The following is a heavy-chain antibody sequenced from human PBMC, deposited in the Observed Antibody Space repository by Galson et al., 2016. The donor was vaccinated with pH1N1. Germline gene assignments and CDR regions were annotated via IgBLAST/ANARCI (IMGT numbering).Heavy chain of an antibody. J-gene: IGHJ4*02. V-gene: IGHV4-39*01. CDR1: GGSISSNHN. D-gene: IGHD3-10*01. Sequence: ATLSLTCTVSGGSISSNHNWGWIRQPPGKGLEWVGSVHYTGAAYYNPSLRSRVTISLDTSKNQFYLKMTSVTAADTAVYFCARVDFGGKLGDWGQGTQVTVSS. CDR3: ARVDFGGKLGD. CDR2: VHYTGAA.